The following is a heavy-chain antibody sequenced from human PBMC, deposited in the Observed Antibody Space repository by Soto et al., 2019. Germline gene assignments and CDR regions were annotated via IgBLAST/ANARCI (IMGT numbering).Heavy chain of an antibody. CDR1: GGSISTYT. CDR2: ISYSGST. J-gene: IGHJ3*02. CDR3: ARDSKSDDAFDI. V-gene: IGHV4-59*01. Sequence: QVQLQESGPGLVKPSETLSPTCTVSGGSISTYTWNWIRQSPGKGLEWIGYISYSGSTMSIPSLKSRVTISVDRSKNQLSLNLSSVTAADTAKYYCARDSKSDDAFDIWGLGTLVTVSS.